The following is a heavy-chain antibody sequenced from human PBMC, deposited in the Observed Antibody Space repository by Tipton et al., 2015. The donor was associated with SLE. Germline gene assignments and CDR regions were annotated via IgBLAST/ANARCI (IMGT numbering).Heavy chain of an antibody. V-gene: IGHV4-34*01. Sequence: TLSLTCAVYGGSFSGYYWSWIRQPPGKGLEWIGEINHSGSTNYNPSLKSRVTISVDTSKNHFSLKLSSVTAADTAVYYCARPPIAAAGSRGGMDVWGQGTTVTVSS. CDR3: ARPPIAAAGSRGGMDV. D-gene: IGHD6-13*01. J-gene: IGHJ6*02. CDR2: INHSGST. CDR1: GGSFSGYY.